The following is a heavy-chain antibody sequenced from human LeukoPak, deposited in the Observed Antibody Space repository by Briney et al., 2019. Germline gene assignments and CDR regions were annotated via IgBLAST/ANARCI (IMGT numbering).Heavy chain of an antibody. J-gene: IGHJ4*02. CDR1: GFTFSSYA. CDR3: VRDGAVVLLAD. D-gene: IGHD3-10*01. CDR2: ISYDGSNK. Sequence: GGSLRLSCAASGFTFSSYAMHWVRQAPGKGLEWVAVISYDGSNKYYADSVKGRFTISRDNSRNTLYLRMNSLRPEDTAVYYCVRDGAVVLLADWGQGTLVTVSS. V-gene: IGHV3-30-3*01.